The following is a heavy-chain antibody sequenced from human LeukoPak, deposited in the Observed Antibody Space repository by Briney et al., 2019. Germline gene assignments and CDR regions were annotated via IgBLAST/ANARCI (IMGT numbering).Heavy chain of an antibody. V-gene: IGHV3-11*01. CDR1: GFTFSDYY. CDR2: ISSSGSTI. D-gene: IGHD3-10*01. Sequence: KPGVSLRLSCAASGFTFSDYYMSWIRQAPGQGLEWVSYISSSGSTIYYADSVKGRFTISRDNAKNSLYLQMNSLRAEDTAVYYCARDSQLTVRGVISWFDPWGQGTLVTVSS. J-gene: IGHJ5*02. CDR3: ARDSQLTVRGVISWFDP.